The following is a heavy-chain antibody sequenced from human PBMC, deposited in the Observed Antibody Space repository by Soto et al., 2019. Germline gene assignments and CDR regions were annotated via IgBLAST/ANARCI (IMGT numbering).Heavy chain of an antibody. CDR3: AATRGLWFGESHNWFDP. J-gene: IGHJ5*02. CDR1: GDSINSSHW. V-gene: IGHV4-4*02. Sequence: ASETLSLTCAVSGDSINSSHWWSWVRQPPGKGLEWIGQISHSGSTNYNPSLTSRVTISVDKSKNHLSLKLTSVTAADTAVYYCAATRGLWFGESHNWFDPWGQGTLVTVSS. D-gene: IGHD3-10*01. CDR2: ISHSGST.